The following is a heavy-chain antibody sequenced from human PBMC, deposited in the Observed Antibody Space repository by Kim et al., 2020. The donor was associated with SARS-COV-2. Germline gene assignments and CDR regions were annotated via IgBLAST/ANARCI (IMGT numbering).Heavy chain of an antibody. CDR2: IYHSGST. Sequence: SETLSLTCAVSGGSISSSNWWSWVRQPPGKGLEWIGEIYHSGSTNYNPSLKSRVTISVDKSKNQFSLKLSSVTAADTAVYYCARVFSSSWYPWALDYWGQGTLVTVSS. D-gene: IGHD6-13*01. J-gene: IGHJ4*02. CDR1: GGSISSSNW. V-gene: IGHV4-4*02. CDR3: ARVFSSSWYPWALDY.